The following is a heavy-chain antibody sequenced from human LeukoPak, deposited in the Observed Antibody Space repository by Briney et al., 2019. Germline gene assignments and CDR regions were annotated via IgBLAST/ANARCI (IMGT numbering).Heavy chain of an antibody. CDR2: ISNNGITI. Sequence: VGCLRLSCAASGFTFNDDYMRWIRQAPGKVLEWISYISNNGITIYYADSVKGRFTISRDNAKNSLFLQMNSLRAEDTAVYYWARGPGYSSSWYEGEVYWGQGTLVTVSS. V-gene: IGHV3-11*01. CDR1: GFTFNDDY. J-gene: IGHJ4*02. D-gene: IGHD6-13*01. CDR3: ARGPGYSSSWYEGEVY.